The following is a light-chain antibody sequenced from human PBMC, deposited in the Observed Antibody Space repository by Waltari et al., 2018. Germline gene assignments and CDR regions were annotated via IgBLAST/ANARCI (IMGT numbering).Light chain of an antibody. J-gene: IGLJ3*02. Sequence: QAVVTQEPSLTVSPGGTVTLTCGPSSGPVTRGHYPYWFQQKPGQAPRTLIYDTRNKHSWTPARFSGSLLGGKAALTLSGAQPDDEATYYCLVSYSGALWVFGGGTKLTVL. CDR2: DTR. V-gene: IGLV7-46*01. CDR3: LVSYSGALWV. CDR1: SGPVTRGHY.